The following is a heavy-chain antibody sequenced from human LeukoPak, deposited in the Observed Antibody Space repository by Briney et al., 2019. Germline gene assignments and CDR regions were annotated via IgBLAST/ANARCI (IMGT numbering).Heavy chain of an antibody. Sequence: QTLSLTCAISGDSVSSNSVAWNWITQSPSRGLQWLGRTYYRSKWYSEYVVYVKRRITINPDTSKNQFSLQLNSVTPEDTAVYYCARENYSIGWSHWYFDLWGRGTLVTVSS. CDR2: TYYRSKWYS. D-gene: IGHD6-19*01. CDR3: ARENYSIGWSHWYFDL. J-gene: IGHJ2*01. V-gene: IGHV6-1*01. CDR1: GDSVSSNSVA.